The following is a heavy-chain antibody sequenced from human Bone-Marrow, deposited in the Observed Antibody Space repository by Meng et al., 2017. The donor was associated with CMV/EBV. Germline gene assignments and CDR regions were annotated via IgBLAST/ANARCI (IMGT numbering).Heavy chain of an antibody. V-gene: IGHV3-21*01. CDR2: ISSSSSYI. D-gene: IGHD1-26*01. CDR3: ARDGSHRSPDYYYYGMDV. Sequence: GESLKISCAASGFTFSSYSMNWVRQAPGKGLEWVSSISSSSSYIYYADSVKGRFTISRDNAKNSLYLQMNSLRAEDTAVYYCARDGSHRSPDYYYYGMDVWCQGTTLTVSS. CDR1: GFTFSSYS. J-gene: IGHJ6*02.